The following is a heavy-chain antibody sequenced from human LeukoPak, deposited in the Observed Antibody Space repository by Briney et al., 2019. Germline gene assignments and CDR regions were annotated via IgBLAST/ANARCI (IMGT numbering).Heavy chain of an antibody. D-gene: IGHD3-10*02. CDR2: ISSDSSYI. Sequence: PGGSLRLSCAASGFTFSDYTMTWVRQAPGKGLEWVASISSDSSYIDYADSVKGRFTISRDDAKNSLFLKTDTLRGDDTGIYYCARDPNVLGITPYYFDFWGQGTLVTVSS. V-gene: IGHV3-21*01. J-gene: IGHJ4*02. CDR3: ARDPNVLGITPYYFDF. CDR1: GFTFSDYT.